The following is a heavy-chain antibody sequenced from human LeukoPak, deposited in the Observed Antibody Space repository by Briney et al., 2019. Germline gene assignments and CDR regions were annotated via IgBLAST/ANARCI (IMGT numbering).Heavy chain of an antibody. V-gene: IGHV3-30*04. CDR2: ISYDLSTT. J-gene: IGHJ4*02. CDR3: AKDIGSYYDY. Sequence: PGRSLRLSCEASGFAFATYTMHWVRQAPGKGLEWVAVISYDLSTTDYADSVEGRFTISRDNSKKTLFLEMNSLRAEDTAVYYCAKDIGSYYDYWGQGILVTVSS. D-gene: IGHD3-10*01. CDR1: GFAFATYT.